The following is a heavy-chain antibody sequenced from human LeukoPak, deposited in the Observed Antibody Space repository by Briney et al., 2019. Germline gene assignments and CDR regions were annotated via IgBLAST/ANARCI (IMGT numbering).Heavy chain of an antibody. Sequence: GGSLRLSCAAAGCTFNSYAMSWVRQAPGQGLEWVSSIIGSGGTTHYSDSVKGRFTISIYNSRNRLYLKMNSLRAEDTAVYYCAKYEQAYFDYWGQGTLVTVSP. D-gene: IGHD1/OR15-1a*01. CDR1: GCTFNSYA. CDR3: AKYEQAYFDY. V-gene: IGHV3-23*01. J-gene: IGHJ4*02. CDR2: IIGSGGTT.